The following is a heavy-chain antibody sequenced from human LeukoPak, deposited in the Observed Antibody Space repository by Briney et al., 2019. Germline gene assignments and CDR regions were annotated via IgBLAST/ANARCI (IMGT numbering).Heavy chain of an antibody. J-gene: IGHJ4*02. Sequence: PSETLSLTCAVYGGSFSGYYWSWIRQPPGKGLEWIGEINHSGSTNYNPSLKSRVTISVDTSKNQFSLKLSSVTAADTAVYYCARVLRVELLGFDYWGQGTLVTVSS. CDR3: ARVLRVELLGFDY. V-gene: IGHV4-34*01. D-gene: IGHD2-15*01. CDR2: INHSGST. CDR1: GGSFSGYY.